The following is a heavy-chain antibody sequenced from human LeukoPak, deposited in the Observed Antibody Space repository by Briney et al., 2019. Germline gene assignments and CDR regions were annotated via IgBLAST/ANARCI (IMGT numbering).Heavy chain of an antibody. Sequence: GGSLRLSCAASGFTFSSYWMSWVRQAPGKGLEWVANIKQDGSEKYYVDSLKGRFTISKDNAKNSLYLQMNSLRAEDTAVYYCARDQEDFWSGYRGLYMDVWGKGTTVTVSS. D-gene: IGHD3-3*01. CDR2: IKQDGSEK. CDR3: ARDQEDFWSGYRGLYMDV. J-gene: IGHJ6*03. CDR1: GFTFSSYW. V-gene: IGHV3-7*01.